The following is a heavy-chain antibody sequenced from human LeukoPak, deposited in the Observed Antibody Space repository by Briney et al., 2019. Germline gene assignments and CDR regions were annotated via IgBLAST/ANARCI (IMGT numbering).Heavy chain of an antibody. CDR2: IYYSGST. CDR3: ARGVRGDYYGSGSLRD. D-gene: IGHD3-10*01. J-gene: IGHJ4*02. CDR1: GGSIGSYY. V-gene: IGHV4-59*01. Sequence: SETLSLTCTVSGGSIGSYYWSWIRQPPGKGLEWIGYIYYSGSTNYNPSLKSRVTISVDTSKNQFSLKLSSVTAADTAVYYCARGVRGDYYGSGSLRDWGQGTLVTVSS.